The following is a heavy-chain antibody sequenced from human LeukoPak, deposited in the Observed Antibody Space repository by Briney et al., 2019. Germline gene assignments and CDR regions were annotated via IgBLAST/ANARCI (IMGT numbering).Heavy chain of an antibody. CDR3: ARSDGYNPPSDY. J-gene: IGHJ4*02. V-gene: IGHV3-20*04. D-gene: IGHD5-24*01. Sequence: GGSLRLSCAATGFTFDDYGMSWVRQAPGKGLEWVSGINWNGGSTGYADSVKGRFTISRDNAKNSLYLQMNSLRAEDTALYYCARSDGYNPPSDYWGQGTLVTVSS. CDR2: INWNGGST. CDR1: GFTFDDYG.